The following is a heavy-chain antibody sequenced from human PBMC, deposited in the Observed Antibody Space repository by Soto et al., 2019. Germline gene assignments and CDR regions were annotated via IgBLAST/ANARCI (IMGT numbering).Heavy chain of an antibody. CDR3: AKFHGSGTYYNFPDY. Sequence: GSLRLSCAASGFTFNTYAMSWVRQAPGKGLEWVSTISDSGGRTYYAAPVKGRFTISRDNSKNTLYLLMNSLSAEDTALYYCAKFHGSGTYYNFPDYWGQGTLVTVSS. CDR1: GFTFNTYA. D-gene: IGHD3-10*01. V-gene: IGHV3-23*01. CDR2: ISDSGGRT. J-gene: IGHJ4*02.